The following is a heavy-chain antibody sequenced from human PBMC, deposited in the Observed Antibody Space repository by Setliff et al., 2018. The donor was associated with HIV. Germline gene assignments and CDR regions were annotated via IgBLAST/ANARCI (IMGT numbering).Heavy chain of an antibody. CDR1: GFTFSSYA. CDR3: ARETAMLD. Sequence: GGSLRLSCAASGFTFSSYAMSWVRQAPGKGLEWVSTVSGSGGSAYYADSVKGRFTISRDNAKKTVYLQMSSLRVEDTAVYYCARETAMLDWGQGALVTVSS. CDR2: VSGSGGSA. J-gene: IGHJ4*02. D-gene: IGHD5-18*01. V-gene: IGHV3-23*01.